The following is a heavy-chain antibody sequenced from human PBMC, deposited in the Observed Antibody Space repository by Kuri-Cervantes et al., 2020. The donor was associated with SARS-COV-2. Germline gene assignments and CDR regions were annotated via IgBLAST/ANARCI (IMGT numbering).Heavy chain of an antibody. CDR1: GFTFSSYA. J-gene: IGHJ6*02. D-gene: IGHD2-15*01. CDR2: ISYDGSNK. Sequence: GGSLRLSCAASGFTFSSYAMHWVRQAPGRGLEWVAVISYDGSNKYYADSVKGRFTISRDNSKNTLYLQMNSLRAEDTAVNYCASQYCSGGSCYSGYYYGMDVWGQGTTVTVSS. V-gene: IGHV3-30-3*01. CDR3: ASQYCSGGSCYSGYYYGMDV.